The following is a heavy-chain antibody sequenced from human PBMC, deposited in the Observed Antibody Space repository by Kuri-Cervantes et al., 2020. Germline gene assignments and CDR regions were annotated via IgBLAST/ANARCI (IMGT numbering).Heavy chain of an antibody. CDR2: FYHSGST. Sequence: SETLSLTCAVSGYSISSGYYWGWIRQPPGKGLEWIGSFYHSGSTYYNPSLKSRATISVDTSKNQFSLKLSSVTAADTAVYYCARELGVERLDPWGQGTLVTVSS. CDR1: GYSISSGYY. V-gene: IGHV4-38-2*02. D-gene: IGHD3-10*01. CDR3: ARELGVERLDP. J-gene: IGHJ5*02.